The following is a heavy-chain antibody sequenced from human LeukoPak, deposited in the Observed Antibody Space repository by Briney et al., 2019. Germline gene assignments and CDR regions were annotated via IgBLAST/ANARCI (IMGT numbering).Heavy chain of an antibody. J-gene: IGHJ4*02. Sequence: MASETLSLTCAVYGGSFSGYYWSWIRQPPGKGLEWIGEINHSGSTNYNPSLKSRVTISVDKSKNQFSLKLSSVTAADTAVYYCARAVAGTSYYFDYWGQGTLVTVSS. D-gene: IGHD6-19*01. CDR1: GGSFSGYY. CDR3: ARAVAGTSYYFDY. V-gene: IGHV4-34*01. CDR2: INHSGST.